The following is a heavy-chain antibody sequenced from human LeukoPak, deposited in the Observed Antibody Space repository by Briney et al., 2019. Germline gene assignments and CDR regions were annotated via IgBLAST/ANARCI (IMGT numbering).Heavy chain of an antibody. Sequence: GGSLGLSCAASGFTFSSNYMSWVRQAPGKGLEWVSVIYSGGSTYYADSVKGRFTISRDNSKNTLYLQMNSLRAEDTAVYYCARAISSGWYEDYYYGMDVWGQGTTVTVSS. V-gene: IGHV3-53*01. CDR1: GFTFSSNY. J-gene: IGHJ6*02. CDR2: IYSGGST. D-gene: IGHD6-19*01. CDR3: ARAISSGWYEDYYYGMDV.